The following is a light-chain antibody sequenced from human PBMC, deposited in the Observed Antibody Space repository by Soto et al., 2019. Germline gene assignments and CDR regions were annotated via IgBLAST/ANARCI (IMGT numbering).Light chain of an antibody. CDR1: QSISSW. V-gene: IGKV1-5*01. J-gene: IGKJ4*01. CDR2: DAS. CDR3: QPYNNWPLT. Sequence: DIHMTQSPSTLSASVGDSLRITCPASQSISSWLAWYQQKPGKPPKLLIYDASSLESGVPSRFSGSGSGAEFTLTINSLQSEDFAVYYCQPYNNWPLTFGGGTKVDIK.